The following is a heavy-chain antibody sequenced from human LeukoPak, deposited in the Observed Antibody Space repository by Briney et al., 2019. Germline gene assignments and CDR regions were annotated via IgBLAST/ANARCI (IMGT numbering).Heavy chain of an antibody. CDR2: IYSGGNT. CDR3: ARGIIAVAGSAWFDP. D-gene: IGHD6-13*01. J-gene: IGHJ5*02. V-gene: IGHV3-53*04. Sequence: AGGSLILSCAASGFTVSSNYMSWVRQAPGKGLEWVSVIYSGGNTYFADSVKGRFTISRHNSKNTLYLQMNSLRAEDTAVYYCARGIIAVAGSAWFDPWGQGTLVTVSS. CDR1: GFTVSSNY.